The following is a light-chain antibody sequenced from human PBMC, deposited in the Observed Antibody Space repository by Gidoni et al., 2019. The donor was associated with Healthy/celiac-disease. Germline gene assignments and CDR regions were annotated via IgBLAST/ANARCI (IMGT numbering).Light chain of an antibody. Sequence: DIQMTQSPSSLSASVGDRVTITCQASQDISNSLNWYQQKPGKAPKLLIYDASNLETGVPSRFSGSGSGTDFTFTISSLQPEAIATYYCQQYDTLPPTFGGGTKVEIK. V-gene: IGKV1-33*01. J-gene: IGKJ4*01. CDR2: DAS. CDR3: QQYDTLPPT. CDR1: QDISNS.